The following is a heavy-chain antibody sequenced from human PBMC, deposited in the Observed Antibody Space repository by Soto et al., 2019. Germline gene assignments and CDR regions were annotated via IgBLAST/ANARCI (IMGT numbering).Heavy chain of an antibody. Sequence: GGSLRLSCAASGFTFSDYYMSWIRQAPGKGLEWVSYISSSGSTIYYADSVKGRFTISRDNAKNSLYLQMNSLRAEDTAVYYCQLTYSNSVRYYYMDVWGKGTTVTVSS. J-gene: IGHJ6*03. V-gene: IGHV3-11*01. CDR1: GFTFSDYY. CDR3: QLTYSNSVRYYYMDV. CDR2: ISSSGSTI. D-gene: IGHD4-4*01.